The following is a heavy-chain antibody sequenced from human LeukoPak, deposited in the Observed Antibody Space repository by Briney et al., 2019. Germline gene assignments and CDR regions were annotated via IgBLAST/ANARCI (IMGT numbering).Heavy chain of an antibody. CDR2: ISSRDTYT. D-gene: IGHD3-16*01. V-gene: IGHV3-21*01. CDR3: AREINPPRHLILTLKKYFYAMDV. CDR1: GVTSSADS. J-gene: IGHJ6*02. Sequence: GGSLRLSCTASGVTSSADSRDWVRQAPGKGLEWVSSISSRDTYTYYTDSLKGRFTISRDNARNLLYLQLNRLGAEDTAVYYCAREINPPRHLILTLKKYFYAMDVWGQGTTVTVSS.